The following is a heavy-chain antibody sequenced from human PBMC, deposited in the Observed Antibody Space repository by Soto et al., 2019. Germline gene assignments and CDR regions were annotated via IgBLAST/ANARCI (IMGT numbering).Heavy chain of an antibody. CDR2: ISYDGSNK. CDR1: GFTFSSYA. D-gene: IGHD3-10*01. Sequence: GGSLRLSCAASGFTFSSYAIHWVRQAPGKGLEWVAVISYDGSNKYYADSVKGRFTISRDNSKNTLYLQMNSLRAEDTAVYYCARRLFYGPSVDYWGQGTLVTVSS. J-gene: IGHJ4*02. V-gene: IGHV3-30-3*01. CDR3: ARRLFYGPSVDY.